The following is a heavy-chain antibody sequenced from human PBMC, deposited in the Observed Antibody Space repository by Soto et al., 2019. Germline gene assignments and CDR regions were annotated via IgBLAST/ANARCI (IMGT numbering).Heavy chain of an antibody. D-gene: IGHD1-1*01. Sequence: EEYLVESGGRLVKRGESLRLSCAASLLNFNIAWLSWVRQAPGKGLEWVGRIKNKADGGTTDNAAPVRDRFTISRDDSKGTLYLQMNSLNAEDTAMYYCTSMNDRDAFQIWGQGTMVTVSS. CDR1: LLNFNIAW. V-gene: IGHV3-15*01. J-gene: IGHJ3*02. CDR3: TSMNDRDAFQI. CDR2: IKNKADGGTT.